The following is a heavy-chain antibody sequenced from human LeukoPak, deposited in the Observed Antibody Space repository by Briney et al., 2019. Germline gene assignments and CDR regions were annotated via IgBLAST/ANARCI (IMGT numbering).Heavy chain of an antibody. J-gene: IGHJ4*02. D-gene: IGHD2-2*01. CDR2: IYYSGST. CDR3: ADLPASVTQREFDY. CDR1: GGSISSSSYY. V-gene: IGHV4-39*01. Sequence: KPSETLSLTCTVSGGSISSSSYYWGWIRQPPGKGLEWIGSIYYSGSTYYNPSLKSRVTISVDTSKNQFSLKLSSVTAADTAVYYRADLPASVTQREFDYWGQGTLVNVPS.